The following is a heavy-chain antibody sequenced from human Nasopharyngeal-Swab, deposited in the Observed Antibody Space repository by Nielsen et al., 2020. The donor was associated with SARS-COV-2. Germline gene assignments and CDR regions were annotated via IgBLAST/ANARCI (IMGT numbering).Heavy chain of an antibody. Sequence: VRQAPGKGLEWVSVIYSGGSTYYADSVKGRFTISRDNSKNTLYLQMNSLRAEDTAVYYCARDKGGNSPPYYFDYWGQGTRVTVSS. J-gene: IGHJ4*02. V-gene: IGHV3-53*01. CDR2: IYSGGST. CDR3: ARDKGGNSPPYYFDY. D-gene: IGHD4-23*01.